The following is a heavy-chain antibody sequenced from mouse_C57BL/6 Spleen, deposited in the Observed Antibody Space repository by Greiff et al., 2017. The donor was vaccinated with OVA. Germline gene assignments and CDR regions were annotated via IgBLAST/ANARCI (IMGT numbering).Heavy chain of an antibody. CDR2: IYPRSGNT. D-gene: IGHD1-1*01. V-gene: IGHV1-81*01. CDR1: GYTFTSYG. Sequence: VKVVESGAELARPGASVKLSCKASGYTFTSYGISWVKQRTGQGLEWIGEIYPRSGNTYYNEKFKGKATLTADKSSSTAYMELRSLTSEDSAVYFCARGGYYGSSHWYFDVWGTGTTVTVSS. J-gene: IGHJ1*03. CDR3: ARGGYYGSSHWYFDV.